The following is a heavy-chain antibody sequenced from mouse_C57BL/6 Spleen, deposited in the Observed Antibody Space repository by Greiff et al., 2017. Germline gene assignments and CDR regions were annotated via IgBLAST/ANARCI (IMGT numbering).Heavy chain of an antibody. CDR3: SRRNGVTTGMDY. V-gene: IGHV14-2*01. D-gene: IGHD2-2*01. CDR1: GFNIKDYY. Sequence: VQLKESGAELVKPGASVKLSCTASGFNIKDYYMHWVKQRTEQGLEWIGRIDPEDGETRYAPNFQGKATITADTSYNTAYLQLSSLTSEDTAVYYCSRRNGVTTGMDYGGQGTSVTVSS. J-gene: IGHJ4*01. CDR2: IDPEDGET.